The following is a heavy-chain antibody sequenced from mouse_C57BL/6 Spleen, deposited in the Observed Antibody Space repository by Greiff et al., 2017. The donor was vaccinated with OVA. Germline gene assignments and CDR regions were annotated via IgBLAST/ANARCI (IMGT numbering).Heavy chain of an antibody. CDR3: CSPGAMDY. Sequence: EVQLQQSGAELVRPGASVKLSCTASGFNIKDDYMHWVKQRPEQGLEWIGWIDPENGDTEYASKFQGKATITADTSSNTAYLQLSSLASEDTAVYYCCSPGAMDYWGQGTSVTVSS. V-gene: IGHV14-4*01. CDR2: IDPENGDT. CDR1: GFNIKDDY. J-gene: IGHJ4*01.